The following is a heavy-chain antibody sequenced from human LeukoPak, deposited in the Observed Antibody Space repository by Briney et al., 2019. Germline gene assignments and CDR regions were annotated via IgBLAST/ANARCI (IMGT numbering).Heavy chain of an antibody. CDR1: GGSISSYY. D-gene: IGHD6-19*01. CDR2: IYYSGST. Sequence: PSETLSLTCTVSGGSISSYYWSWIRQPPGKGLEWIGYIYYSGSTNYNPSLKSRVTISVDTSKNQFSLKLSSVTAADTAVYYCARTSIAVAGTNWFDPWGQGTLVTVSS. CDR3: ARTSIAVAGTNWFDP. V-gene: IGHV4-59*01. J-gene: IGHJ5*02.